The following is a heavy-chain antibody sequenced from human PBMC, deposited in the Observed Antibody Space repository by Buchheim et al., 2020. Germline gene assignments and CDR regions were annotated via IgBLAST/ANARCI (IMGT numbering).Heavy chain of an antibody. J-gene: IGHJ3*02. Sequence: QVQLVESGGGVVQPGRSLRLSCAASGFTFSSYGMHWVRQAPGKGLEWVAVISYDGSNKYYADSVKGRFTISRDNSKNTLYLQMNSLRAEDTAVYYCAKDRSYYYDSSGYSSDAFDIWGQGT. CDR1: GFTFSSYG. CDR3: AKDRSYYYDSSGYSSDAFDI. V-gene: IGHV3-30*18. CDR2: ISYDGSNK. D-gene: IGHD3-22*01.